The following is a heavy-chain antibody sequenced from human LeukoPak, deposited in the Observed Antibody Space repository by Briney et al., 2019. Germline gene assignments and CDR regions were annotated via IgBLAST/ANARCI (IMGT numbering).Heavy chain of an antibody. J-gene: IGHJ4*02. Sequence: GGSLRLSCAASGFTVSSNYMSWVRQAPGKGLDWVSAISGSGGSTYYADSVKGRFTISRDNSKYTLYLQMNSLRAEDTAVYYCVRAGISGTTGEDFDYWGQGTLVTVSS. CDR1: GFTVSSNY. CDR2: ISGSGGST. CDR3: VRAGISGTTGEDFDY. D-gene: IGHD1-7*01. V-gene: IGHV3-23*01.